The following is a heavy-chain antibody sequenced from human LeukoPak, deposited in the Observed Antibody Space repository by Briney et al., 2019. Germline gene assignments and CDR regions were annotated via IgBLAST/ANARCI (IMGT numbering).Heavy chain of an antibody. D-gene: IGHD3-9*01. V-gene: IGHV3-21*01. CDR3: AGEMYDVLAGYFLPDY. J-gene: IGHJ4*02. Sequence: GGSLRLSCAAAGFTFGSYSMSWVRQAPGRGLEWVSSISSGGSYVYYADSLKGRFTISRDNVNNTLYLQINSLRAEDTAVFYCAGEMYDVLAGYFLPDYWGQGALVTVST. CDR2: ISSGGSYV. CDR1: GFTFGSYS.